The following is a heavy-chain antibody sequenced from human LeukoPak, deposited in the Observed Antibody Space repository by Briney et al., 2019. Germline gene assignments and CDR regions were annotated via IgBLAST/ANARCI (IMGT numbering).Heavy chain of an antibody. V-gene: IGHV4-39*01. CDR1: GGSISSSSYY. D-gene: IGHD1-26*01. Sequence: SETLSLTCTVSGGSISSSSYYWGWIRQPPGKGLEWIGSIYYSGSTYYNPSLKSRVTISVDTSKNQFSLKLSSVTAADTAVYYCARPLRVGATPLGSWGQGTLVTVSS. CDR3: ARPLRVGATPLGS. CDR2: IYYSGST. J-gene: IGHJ4*02.